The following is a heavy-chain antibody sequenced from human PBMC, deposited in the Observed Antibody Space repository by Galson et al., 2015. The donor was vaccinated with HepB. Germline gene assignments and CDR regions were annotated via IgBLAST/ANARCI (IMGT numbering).Heavy chain of an antibody. J-gene: IGHJ2*01. CDR3: ARADGDYHGGVWYFDL. CDR1: GFTFSSYS. V-gene: IGHV3-21*01. CDR2: ISSSSSYI. Sequence: SLRLSCAASGFTFSSYSMNWVRQAPGKGLEWVSSISSSSSYIYYADSVKGRFTISRDNAKNSLYLQMNSLRAEDTAVYYCARADGDYHGGVWYFDLWGRGTLVTVSS. D-gene: IGHD4-17*01.